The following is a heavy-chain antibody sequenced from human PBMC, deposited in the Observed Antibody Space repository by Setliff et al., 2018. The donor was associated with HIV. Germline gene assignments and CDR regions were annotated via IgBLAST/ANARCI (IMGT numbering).Heavy chain of an antibody. CDR3: TRPQYFYDIGGSDYYYGMDV. CDR1: GFLFSSYA. D-gene: IGHD3-22*01. Sequence: GGSLRLSCAASGFLFSSYAMSWVRQSPGKGLEWLGRIKTRADNYATAYAASVKGRFTISRDDSMNTAYLQMNSLKIEDTAVYYCTRPQYFYDIGGSDYYYGMDVWGQGTTVTVSS. CDR2: IKTRADNYAT. J-gene: IGHJ6*02. V-gene: IGHV3-73*01.